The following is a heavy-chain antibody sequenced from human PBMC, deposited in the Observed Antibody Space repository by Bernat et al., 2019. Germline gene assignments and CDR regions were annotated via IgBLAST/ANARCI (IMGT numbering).Heavy chain of an antibody. J-gene: IGHJ3*02. CDR1: GGSISSSGFY. Sequence: HLQLQESGPGLVKPSETLSLTFTVSGGSISSSGFYWAWIRQPPGKGLECIGSIYYSGSTYYSPSLTGRVTISVDTSKNQFSLKLSSVTAADTAVYYCARHSDGSGGYSGPHAFGIWGQGTMVTVSS. D-gene: IGHD3-10*01. V-gene: IGHV4-39*01. CDR2: IYYSGST. CDR3: ARHSDGSGGYSGPHAFGI.